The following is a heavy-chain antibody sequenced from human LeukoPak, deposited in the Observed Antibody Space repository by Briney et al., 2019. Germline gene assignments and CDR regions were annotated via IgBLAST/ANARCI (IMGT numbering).Heavy chain of an antibody. Sequence: GGSLRLSCAASGFTFSSYAMSWVRQAPGKGLEWVSAISGSGGSTYYADSVKGRFTISRDNSKNTLYLQMNSLRAEDTAIYYCAKNPRASYYDSSTYYFDYWGQGILVTVSS. J-gene: IGHJ4*02. V-gene: IGHV3-23*01. D-gene: IGHD3-22*01. CDR1: GFTFSSYA. CDR3: AKNPRASYYDSSTYYFDY. CDR2: ISGSGGST.